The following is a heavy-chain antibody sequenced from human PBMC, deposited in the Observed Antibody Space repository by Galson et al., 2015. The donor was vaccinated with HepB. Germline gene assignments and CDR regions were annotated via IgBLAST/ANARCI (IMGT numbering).Heavy chain of an antibody. V-gene: IGHV3-33*01. CDR2: IWYDGSNK. D-gene: IGHD3-22*01. J-gene: IGHJ4*02. Sequence: SLRLSCAASGFTFSSYGMHWVRQAPGKGLEWVAVIWYDGSNKYYADSVKGRFTISRDNSKNTLYLQMNSLRAEDTAVYYCAREPLTPYDNSGYCLDYWGQGTLVTVSS. CDR1: GFTFSSYG. CDR3: AREPLTPYDNSGYCLDY.